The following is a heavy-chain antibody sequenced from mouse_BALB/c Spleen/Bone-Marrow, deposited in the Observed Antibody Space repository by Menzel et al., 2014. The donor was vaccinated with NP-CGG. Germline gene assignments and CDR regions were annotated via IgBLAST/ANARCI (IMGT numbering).Heavy chain of an antibody. V-gene: IGHV7-3*02. CDR3: ARDYLYYFDY. D-gene: IGHD2-1*01. CDR2: IRNKANGYTT. CDR1: GFTFTDYY. Sequence: EVMLVESGGGLVQPGGFLRLSCATSGFTFTDYYMSWVRQPPGKALEWLGFIRNKANGYTTEYSASVKGRFTISRDNSQSIVYLQMNTLRDEDSATYYCARDYLYYFDYWGQGTTLTVSS. J-gene: IGHJ2*01.